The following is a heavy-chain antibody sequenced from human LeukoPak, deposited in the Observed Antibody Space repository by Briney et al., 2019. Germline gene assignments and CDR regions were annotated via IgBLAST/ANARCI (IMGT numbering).Heavy chain of an antibody. V-gene: IGHV1-2*02. D-gene: IGHD5-24*01. CDR3: ARDLAFGEMVTNRGAFDI. J-gene: IGHJ3*02. Sequence: GASVKVSCKASGYTFTDYYMHWVRQAPGQGLEWMGWINPKSGGTNYAQKFQGRATMTRDTSISTAYMELSRLRSDDTAVLYCARDLAFGEMVTNRGAFDIWGQGTMVTVSS. CDR1: GYTFTDYY. CDR2: INPKSGGT.